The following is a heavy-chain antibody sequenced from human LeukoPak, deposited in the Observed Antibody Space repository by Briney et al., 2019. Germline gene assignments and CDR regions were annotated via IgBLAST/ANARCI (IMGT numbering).Heavy chain of an antibody. V-gene: IGHV4-61*05. CDR2: IYYSGST. CDR1: GGSISSSAHY. J-gene: IGHJ4*02. CDR3: ARQTDSSSWPIDY. D-gene: IGHD6-13*01. Sequence: SETLSLTCTVSGGSISSSAHYWGWIRQPPGKGLEWIGYIYYSGSTNYNPSLKSRVTISVDTSKNQFSLKLSSVTAADTAVYYCARQTDSSSWPIDYWGQGTLVTVSS.